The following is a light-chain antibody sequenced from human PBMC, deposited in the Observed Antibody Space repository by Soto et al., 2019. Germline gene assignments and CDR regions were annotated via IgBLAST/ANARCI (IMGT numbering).Light chain of an antibody. CDR2: DNN. J-gene: IGLJ1*01. V-gene: IGLV1-51*01. CDR3: GTWDSSLSAHV. CDR1: SSNIGNNY. Sequence: QSVLMQPPSVSAAPGQKVTISCSGSSSNIGNNYVSWYQQLPGTAPKLLIYDNNKRPSGIPDRFSGSKSGTSASLGITGLQTGDEADYYCGTWDSSLSAHVFGTGTKLTVL.